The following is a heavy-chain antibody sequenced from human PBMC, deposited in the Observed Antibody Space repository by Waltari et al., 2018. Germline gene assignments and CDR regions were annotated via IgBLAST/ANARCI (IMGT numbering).Heavy chain of an antibody. V-gene: IGHV4-59*11. Sequence: QVQLQESGPGLVKPSETLSLTCTVSGGSISSHYWNWIRQPPGKGLEWIGYIYYSGSTNYNPSLKSRVTISVDTSKNQFSLKLSSVTAADTAVYYCARGGGIAARTRVYYMDVWGKGTTVTVSS. J-gene: IGHJ6*03. CDR1: GGSISSHY. D-gene: IGHD6-6*01. CDR2: IYYSGST. CDR3: ARGGGIAARTRVYYMDV.